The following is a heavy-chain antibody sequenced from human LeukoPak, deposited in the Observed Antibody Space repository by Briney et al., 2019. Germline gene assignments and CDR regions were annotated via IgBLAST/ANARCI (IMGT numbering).Heavy chain of an antibody. CDR1: GYTFTSYY. D-gene: IGHD3-10*01. Sequence: GASVKVSCKASGYTFTSYYMHWVRQAPGLGLEWMGIINPSGGSTSYAQKFQGRVTMTRDTSTSTVYMELSSLRSEDTAVYYCARDSGAGALDYWGQGTLVTVSS. CDR3: ARDSGAGALDY. J-gene: IGHJ4*02. V-gene: IGHV1-46*01. CDR2: INPSGGST.